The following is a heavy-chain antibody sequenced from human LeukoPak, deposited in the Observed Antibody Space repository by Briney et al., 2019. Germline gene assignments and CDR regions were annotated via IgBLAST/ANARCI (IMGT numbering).Heavy chain of an antibody. D-gene: IGHD1-7*01. CDR1: GFTFSTYD. V-gene: IGHV3-30*18. J-gene: IGHJ4*02. CDR2: ISSDGSII. Sequence: GGSLRLSCAASGFTFSTYDMHWVSQTPGKGLEWVAVISSDGSIIYYADSVRGRFTVSRDNSKNTLYLQMNSLTAEEPAVYYCAKDLTGNYRAYFDYWGQGTLVTVSS. CDR3: AKDLTGNYRAYFDY.